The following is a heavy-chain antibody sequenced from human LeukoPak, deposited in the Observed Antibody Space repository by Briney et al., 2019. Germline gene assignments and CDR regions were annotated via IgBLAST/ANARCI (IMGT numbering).Heavy chain of an antibody. CDR1: GFSFSTSS. CDR2: IRGSSTTI. J-gene: IGHJ4*02. D-gene: IGHD2-2*01. Sequence: GGSLRLSFAASGFSFSTSSMSWVRQAPGKGLEWISYIRGSSTTIYYADSVKGLFTISRDNARNSLYLQMNDLRAEDTGVYFCARDARSHCGTDACYGPSFDYCGQGSLVTVSS. V-gene: IGHV3-48*01. CDR3: ARDARSHCGTDACYGPSFDY.